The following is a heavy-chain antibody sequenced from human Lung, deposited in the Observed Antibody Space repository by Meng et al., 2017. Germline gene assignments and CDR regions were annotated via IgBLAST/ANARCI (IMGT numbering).Heavy chain of an antibody. D-gene: IGHD4-23*01. V-gene: IGHV4-4*07. CDR1: GGSISSYY. CDR2: IYTSGST. CDR3: ARETIGNLRTYYFDY. J-gene: IGHJ4*02. Sequence: SETLSLTCTVSGGSISSYYWSWIRQPAGKGLEWIGRIYTSGSTNYNPSLKGRVTMSVDTSKNQFSLKLSSVTAADTAVYYCARETIGNLRTYYFDYWGQGTLVTVSS.